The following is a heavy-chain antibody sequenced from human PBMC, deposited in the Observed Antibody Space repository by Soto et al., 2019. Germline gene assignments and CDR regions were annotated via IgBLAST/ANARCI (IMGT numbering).Heavy chain of an antibody. D-gene: IGHD3-10*01. CDR1: GGSISSSSYY. CDR2: IYYSGST. V-gene: IGHV4-39*01. Sequence: SETLSLTCTVSGGSISSSSYYWGWIRQPPGKGLEWIGSIYYSGSTYYNPSLKSRVTISVDTSKNQFSLKLSSVTAADTAVYYCARRGAYYYGSGSYYFWFDPWGQGTLVTVSS. J-gene: IGHJ5*02. CDR3: ARRGAYYYGSGSYYFWFDP.